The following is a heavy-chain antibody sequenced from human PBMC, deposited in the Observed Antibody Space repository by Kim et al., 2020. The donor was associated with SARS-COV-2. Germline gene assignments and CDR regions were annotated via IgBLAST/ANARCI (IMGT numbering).Heavy chain of an antibody. CDR3: ARGIPILYTSNWITYY. D-gene: IGHD6-13*01. Sequence: SETLSLTCTVSGGSISGSYYYWGWNRQPPGQGLEWFASIYYSGTTFYNPSLKSRVTISVDTSKNQFSLKMSSVTAADTAVYYCARGIPILYTSNWITYY. CDR2: IYYSGTT. V-gene: IGHV4-39*01. CDR1: GGSISGSYYY. J-gene: IGHJ6*01.